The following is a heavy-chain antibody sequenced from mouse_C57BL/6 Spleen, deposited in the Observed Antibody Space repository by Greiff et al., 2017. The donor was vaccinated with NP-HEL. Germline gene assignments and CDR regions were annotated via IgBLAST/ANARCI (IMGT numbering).Heavy chain of an antibody. D-gene: IGHD3-2*02. CDR1: GFTFSDYY. CDR3: ARARTAQALYYAMDY. Sequence: DVKLVESEGGLVQPGSSMKLSCTASGFTFSDYYMAWVRQVPEKGLEWVANINYDGSSTYYLDSLKSRFIISRDNAKNILYLQMSSLKSEDTATYYCARARTAQALYYAMDYWGQGTSVTVSS. V-gene: IGHV5-16*01. CDR2: INYDGSST. J-gene: IGHJ4*01.